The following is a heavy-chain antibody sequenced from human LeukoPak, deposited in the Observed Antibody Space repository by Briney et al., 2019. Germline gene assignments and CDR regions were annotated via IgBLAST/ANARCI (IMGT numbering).Heavy chain of an antibody. D-gene: IGHD3-22*01. J-gene: IGHJ4*02. CDR3: ARVSNYYDSSGYYRN. Sequence: GGSLRLSCAASGFTFGSYGMHWVRQAPGKGLEWVAVIWYDGSNKYYADSVKGRFTISRDNSKNTLYLQMNSLRAEDTAVYYCARVSNYYDSSGYYRNWGQGTLVTVSS. CDR2: IWYDGSNK. V-gene: IGHV3-33*01. CDR1: GFTFGSYG.